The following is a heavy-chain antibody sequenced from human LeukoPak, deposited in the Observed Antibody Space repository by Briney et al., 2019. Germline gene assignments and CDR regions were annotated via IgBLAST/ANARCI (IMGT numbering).Heavy chain of an antibody. J-gene: IGHJ6*03. CDR2: INPNSGGT. CDR3: ARDQTNYGDYVEGYYYYYMDV. Sequence: GASVKVSCKASGYTFTGYYMHWVRQAPGQGLEWMGWINPNSGGTNYAQKFQGRVTMTRDTSISTAYMELSRLRSDDTAVYYCARDQTNYGDYVEGYYYYYMDVWGKGTTVTISS. V-gene: IGHV1-2*02. CDR1: GYTFTGYY. D-gene: IGHD4-17*01.